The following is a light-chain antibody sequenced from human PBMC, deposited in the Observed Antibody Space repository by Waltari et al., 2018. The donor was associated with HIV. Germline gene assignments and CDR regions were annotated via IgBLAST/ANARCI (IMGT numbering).Light chain of an antibody. CDR3: MQSLQTPWT. Sequence: DIVMTQSPLSPPVTPGEPASISCRSSQSLLHSNGDIYLDWYVQKPGQSPQLLIYLGSNRASGVPDRFSGSGSGTDFTLKITRVEAEDVGVYYCMQSLQTPWTFGQGTKVEIK. J-gene: IGKJ1*01. CDR1: QSLLHSNGDIY. CDR2: LGS. V-gene: IGKV2-28*01.